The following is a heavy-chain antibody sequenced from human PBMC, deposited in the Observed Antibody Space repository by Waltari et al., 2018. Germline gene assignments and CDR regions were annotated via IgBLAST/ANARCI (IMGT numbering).Heavy chain of an antibody. CDR2: IYYSGST. CDR3: ARAIIREGGYMDV. Sequence: QVQLQESGPGLVKPSETLSLTCTVSGGSISSYYWSWIRQPPGKGLEWIGYIYYSGSTNYNPSLKSRVTISVDTSKNQCSRKLSSVTAADTAVYYCARAIIREGGYMDVWGKGTTVTVSS. J-gene: IGHJ6*03. D-gene: IGHD3-10*01. CDR1: GGSISSYY. V-gene: IGHV4-59*01.